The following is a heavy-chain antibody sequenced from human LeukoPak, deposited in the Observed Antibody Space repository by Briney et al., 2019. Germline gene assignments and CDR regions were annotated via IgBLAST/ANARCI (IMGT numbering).Heavy chain of an antibody. D-gene: IGHD3-22*01. CDR3: ARDLTEEYYYDSSSDHPLGLFDL. CDR1: GYTFTIYG. CDR2: ISAYNGNT. Sequence: ASVKVSRKSSGYTFTIYGISWVRQPPGQGLEWVGLISAYNGNTNYAQKLQGRVTMTTDTSTSTDYMELRRLRSADTAVYYCARDLTEEYYYDSSSDHPLGLFDLWGQGTLVTVSS. V-gene: IGHV1-18*01. J-gene: IGHJ5*02.